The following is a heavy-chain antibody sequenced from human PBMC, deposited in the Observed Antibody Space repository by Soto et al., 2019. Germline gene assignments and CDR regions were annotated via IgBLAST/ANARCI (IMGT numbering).Heavy chain of an antibody. Sequence: EVQLLESGGGLVQPGGSLRLSCAASGFTFSSYAMSWVRQAPGKGLEWVSAIGSNGAGTYYADSVRGRFTISRDTSKNTLHLQMNSLRGEDTAVYYCTQTVYCSDYAWGQGSLVTVSS. D-gene: IGHD2-15*01. CDR1: GFTFSSYA. J-gene: IGHJ5*02. V-gene: IGHV3-23*01. CDR3: TQTVYCSDYA. CDR2: IGSNGAGT.